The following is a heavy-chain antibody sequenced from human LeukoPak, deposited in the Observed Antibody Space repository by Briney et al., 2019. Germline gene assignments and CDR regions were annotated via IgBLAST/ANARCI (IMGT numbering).Heavy chain of an antibody. CDR3: ARRGYYGSGTYFYSWFDP. D-gene: IGHD3-10*01. Sequence: SETLSLTCTVSGDSINNYYWSWLRQPPGKGLEWLGYIYYSGSTTYNPSLKSRVTISVDTSKNQFSRKLSTVTAADTAVYYRARRGYYGSGTYFYSWFDPWGEGTLVTVSS. J-gene: IGHJ5*02. CDR2: IYYSGST. CDR1: GDSINNYY. V-gene: IGHV4-59*08.